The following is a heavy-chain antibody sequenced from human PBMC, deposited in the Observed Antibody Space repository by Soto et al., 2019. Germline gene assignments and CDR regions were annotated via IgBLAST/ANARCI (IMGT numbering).Heavy chain of an antibody. CDR3: TRDASRDSSARGWFDP. CDR2: IGSNSAYI. Sequence: GGSLRLSCAASGFTFRSFTMNWVRQAPGKGLEWVSTIGSNSAYIYYTDALRGRFTISRDNAKNSLHLQMNSLRAEDTAVYYCTRDASRDSSARGWFDPWGPGTLVTVSS. J-gene: IGHJ5*02. D-gene: IGHD6-13*01. CDR1: GFTFRSFT. V-gene: IGHV3-21*01.